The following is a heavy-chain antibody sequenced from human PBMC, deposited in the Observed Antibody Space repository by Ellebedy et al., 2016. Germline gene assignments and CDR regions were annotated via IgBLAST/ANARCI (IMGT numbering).Heavy chain of an antibody. D-gene: IGHD1-26*01. V-gene: IGHV4-4*07. CDR3: ARGRKVGTTDPDY. CDR2: IYTSGST. Sequence: SETLSLXXTVSGASINSYYWNWIRQPAGKGLEWLGRIYTSGSTNFNPSFKNRVTMPVDTSKNEFSLKLSSVTAADTAVYYCARGRKVGTTDPDYWGQGTQVTVSS. J-gene: IGHJ4*02. CDR1: GASINSYY.